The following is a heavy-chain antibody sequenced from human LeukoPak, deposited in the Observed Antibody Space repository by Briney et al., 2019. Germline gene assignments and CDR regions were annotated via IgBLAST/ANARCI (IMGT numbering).Heavy chain of an antibody. CDR2: INHSGST. D-gene: IGHD3-22*01. CDR3: ARGPYYDRFGGAFDI. CDR1: GGSFSGYY. J-gene: IGHJ3*02. Sequence: SETLSLTCAVYGGSFSGYYWSWIRQPPGKGLEWIGEINHSGSTNYNPSLKSRVTISVDTSKNQFSLKLSSVTAADTAVYYCARGPYYDRFGGAFDIWGQGTMVTVSS. V-gene: IGHV4-34*01.